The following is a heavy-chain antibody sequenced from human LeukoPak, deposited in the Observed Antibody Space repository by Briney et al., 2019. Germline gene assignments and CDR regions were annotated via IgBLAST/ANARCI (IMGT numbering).Heavy chain of an antibody. Sequence: ASVKVSCKASGYTFTSYDINWVRQATGQGLEWLGWMNPNSGNTGYAQKFQGRVTMTRSTSISTAYMELSNLRSEDTAVYYCARVAGNCGGDCYRLLYWGQGTLVTVSS. CDR2: MNPNSGNT. CDR1: GYTFTSYD. J-gene: IGHJ4*02. D-gene: IGHD2-21*01. CDR3: ARVAGNCGGDCYRLLY. V-gene: IGHV1-8*01.